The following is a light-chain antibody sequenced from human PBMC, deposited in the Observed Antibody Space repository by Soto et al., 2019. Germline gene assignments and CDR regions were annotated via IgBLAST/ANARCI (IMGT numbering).Light chain of an antibody. Sequence: EIVLTQSPGTLSLSPGGRATLSCRASQIVSSSYLAWYQQKPGQAPRLLIYGASTRATGIPVRFSGSGSGTEFTLTITSLQSEDFAVYYCQQYGSSGTFGQGTKVDIK. CDR1: QIVSSSY. V-gene: IGKV3-20*01. CDR2: GAS. CDR3: QQYGSSGT. J-gene: IGKJ1*01.